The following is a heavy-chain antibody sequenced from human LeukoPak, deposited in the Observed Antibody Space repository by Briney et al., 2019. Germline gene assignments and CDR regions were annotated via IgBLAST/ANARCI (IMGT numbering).Heavy chain of an antibody. CDR3: AREWDVAGPDY. Sequence: PSETLSLTCAVYGRSFSGYYWSWIRQPPGKGLEWIGEINHSGNTNYNPSLKSRVTISVDTSKNQFSLRLTSVTAADTAVYYCAREWDVAGPDYWGQGTLVTVSS. D-gene: IGHD6-19*01. CDR1: GRSFSGYY. CDR2: INHSGNT. V-gene: IGHV4-34*01. J-gene: IGHJ4*02.